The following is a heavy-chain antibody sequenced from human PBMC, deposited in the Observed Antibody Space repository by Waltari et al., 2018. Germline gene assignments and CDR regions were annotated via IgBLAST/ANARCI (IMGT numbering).Heavy chain of an antibody. Sequence: QLQLQESGPGLVKPSETLSLTCTVSGGSISSSSYYWGWIRQPPGKGLEWIGSIYYSGSTYYNPSLKSRVTISVDTSKNQFSLKLSSVTAADTAVYYCARLTMVRGVISMADYWGQGTLVTVSS. CDR1: GGSISSSSYY. J-gene: IGHJ4*02. CDR3: ARLTMVRGVISMADY. CDR2: IYYSGST. V-gene: IGHV4-39*01. D-gene: IGHD3-10*01.